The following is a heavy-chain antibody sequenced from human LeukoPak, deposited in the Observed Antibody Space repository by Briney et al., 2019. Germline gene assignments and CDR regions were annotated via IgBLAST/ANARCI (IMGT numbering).Heavy chain of an antibody. Sequence: ASVKVSCKVSGYTLTELSMHWVRQAPGKGLEWMGGFDPEDGETIYSQKFQGRVTMTEDTSTDTAYMELSSLRSEDTAVYYCATRGFCSSTSCYKYYYGMDVWGQGTTVTVSS. CDR2: FDPEDGET. CDR1: GYTLTELS. D-gene: IGHD2-2*02. V-gene: IGHV1-24*01. J-gene: IGHJ6*02. CDR3: ATRGFCSSTSCYKYYYGMDV.